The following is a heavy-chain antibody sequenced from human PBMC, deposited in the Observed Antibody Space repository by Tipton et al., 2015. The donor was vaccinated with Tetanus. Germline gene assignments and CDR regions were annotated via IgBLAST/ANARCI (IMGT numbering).Heavy chain of an antibody. CDR1: GHTFTSLG. CDR3: ARFRRYCIGGRCYSQDY. J-gene: IGHJ4*02. Sequence: QLVQSGAEVKKPGASVKVSCKASGHTFTSLGISWVRQAPRQGLEWMGWISAYNGNTNYAQKFQGRITMTADTSTTTAYMELRSLRSDNTAIYYCARFRRYCIGGRCYSQDYWGQGTLVTVSS. V-gene: IGHV1-18*01. CDR2: ISAYNGNT. D-gene: IGHD2-15*01.